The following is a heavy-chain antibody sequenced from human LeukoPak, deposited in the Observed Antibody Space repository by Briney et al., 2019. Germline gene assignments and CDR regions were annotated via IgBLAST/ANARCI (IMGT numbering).Heavy chain of an antibody. J-gene: IGHJ4*02. CDR1: GFPFSRYW. D-gene: IGHD3-10*01. V-gene: IGHV3-30*02. CDR3: AKGRNVLLWFGELFDY. Sequence: GGSLRLSCAASGFPFSRYWMTWVRQAPGKGLEWVAFIRYDGSNKYYADSVKGRFTISRDNSKNTLYLQMNSLRAEDTAVYYCAKGRNVLLWFGELFDYWGQGTLVTVSS. CDR2: IRYDGSNK.